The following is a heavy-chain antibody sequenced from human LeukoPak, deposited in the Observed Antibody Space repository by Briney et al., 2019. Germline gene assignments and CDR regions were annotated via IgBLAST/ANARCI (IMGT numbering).Heavy chain of an antibody. J-gene: IGHJ4*02. Sequence: HTGGSLRLSCAASGFTVSSNYMSWVRQAPGKGLEWVSVIYSGGSTYYADSVKGRFTISRDNSKNTLYLQMNSLRAEDTAVYYCAKRSQWPTTPRAGDFDYWGQGTLVTVSS. D-gene: IGHD6-19*01. CDR1: GFTVSSNY. CDR2: IYSGGST. CDR3: AKRSQWPTTPRAGDFDY. V-gene: IGHV3-53*01.